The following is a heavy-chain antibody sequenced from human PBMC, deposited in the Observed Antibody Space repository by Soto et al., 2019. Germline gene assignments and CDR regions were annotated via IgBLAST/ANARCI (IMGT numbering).Heavy chain of an antibody. Sequence: GASVKVSCKASGYNCTSYGISWVLQAPGQGLEWMGWISPHNDRTKYARRFQDRVTMTTETPTSTVYMELGSLRSDDTAVYYCARDLYYSSGRYFDHDAFDIWGQGTVVTVSS. CDR2: ISPHNDRT. V-gene: IGHV1-18*01. D-gene: IGHD6-19*01. CDR3: ARDLYYSSGRYFDHDAFDI. CDR1: GYNCTSYG. J-gene: IGHJ3*02.